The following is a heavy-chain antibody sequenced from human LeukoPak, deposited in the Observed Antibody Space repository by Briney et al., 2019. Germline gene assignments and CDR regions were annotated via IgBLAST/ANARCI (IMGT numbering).Heavy chain of an antibody. CDR2: ISGSGGST. D-gene: IGHD1-26*01. CDR3: AKDRYSGSYLEYFDY. J-gene: IGHJ4*02. Sequence: GGSLRLSCAASGFTFSSYAMSWVRQAPGKGLEWVSAISGSGGSTYYADSVKGRFTISRDNSKNTLYLQMNSLRAEDTAVYYCAKDRYSGSYLEYFDYWGQGTLVTVFS. CDR1: GFTFSSYA. V-gene: IGHV3-23*01.